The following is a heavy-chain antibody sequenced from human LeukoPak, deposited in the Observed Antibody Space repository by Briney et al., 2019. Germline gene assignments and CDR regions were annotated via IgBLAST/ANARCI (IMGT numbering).Heavy chain of an antibody. V-gene: IGHV3-30-3*02. Sequence: PGGSLRLSCAASGFTFSSYAMHWVRQAPGKGLEWVAVISYDGSNKYYADSVKGRFTISRDNSKNTLYLQMNSLRAEDTAVYYCAKRKTSNSYYGGYYNYGMDVWGQGTTVTVSS. CDR1: GFTFSSYA. J-gene: IGHJ6*02. D-gene: IGHD3-22*01. CDR2: ISYDGSNK. CDR3: AKRKTSNSYYGGYYNYGMDV.